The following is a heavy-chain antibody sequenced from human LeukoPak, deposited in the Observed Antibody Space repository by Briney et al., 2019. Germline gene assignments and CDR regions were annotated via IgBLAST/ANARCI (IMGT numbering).Heavy chain of an antibody. Sequence: SQTLSLTCAISGDSASSNSATWIWIRQSPSRGLEWLGRTYYRSKWYNDYAVSVKSRITINPDTSKNQFSLQLNSVTPEGTAVYYCARSQWLGCLDYWGQGTLVTVSS. V-gene: IGHV6-1*01. D-gene: IGHD6-19*01. CDR2: TYYRSKWYN. J-gene: IGHJ4*02. CDR1: GDSASSNSAT. CDR3: ARSQWLGCLDY.